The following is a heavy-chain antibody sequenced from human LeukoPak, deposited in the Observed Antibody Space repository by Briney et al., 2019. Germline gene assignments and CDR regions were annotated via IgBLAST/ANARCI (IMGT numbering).Heavy chain of an antibody. CDR3: TKREGPMSGSYDYFDP. CDR1: GGSISGYY. D-gene: IGHD1-26*01. Sequence: SETLSLTCTVSGGSISGYYWSWIRQPPGQGLEWIAYIHSNGYTNYNPSLKSRVTISVDTSKNQFSLKVTSVTAADTAMYYCTKREGPMSGSYDYFDPWGQGTLVIVSS. V-gene: IGHV4-4*09. J-gene: IGHJ5*02. CDR2: IHSNGYT.